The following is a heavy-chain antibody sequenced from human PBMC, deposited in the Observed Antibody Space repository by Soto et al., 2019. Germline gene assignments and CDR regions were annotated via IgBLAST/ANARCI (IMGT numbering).Heavy chain of an antibody. V-gene: IGHV1-8*01. CDR2: MNPGSGDT. J-gene: IGHJ4*02. CDR1: GYSFTNND. Sequence: ASVKVSCKASGYSFTNNDVSWVRQATGQGLEWMGWMNPGSGDTGYAQKFQGRVTMTRDISIATAYMELSSLRSDDTAIYYCARASPAHYFDNWGLGTLVTVSS. CDR3: ARASPAHYFDN.